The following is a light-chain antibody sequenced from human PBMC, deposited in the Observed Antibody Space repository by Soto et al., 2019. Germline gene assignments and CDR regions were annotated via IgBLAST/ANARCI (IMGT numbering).Light chain of an antibody. CDR2: EDD. V-gene: IGLV6-57*02. CDR3: QSYDSNNQGV. J-gene: IGLJ3*02. CDR1: SGSIASNY. Sequence: NFMLTQPHFVSESPGKTVTISCTGSSGSIASNYVQWYQHRPGSAPTTVVYEDDQRPSGVPDRFSGSIDSSSNSASLTISGLKTEDEADYYCQSYDSNNQGVFGGGTKLTVL.